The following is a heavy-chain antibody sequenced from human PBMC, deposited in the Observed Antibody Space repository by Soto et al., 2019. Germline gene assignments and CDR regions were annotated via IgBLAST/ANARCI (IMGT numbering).Heavy chain of an antibody. D-gene: IGHD6-6*01. CDR1: GYTFTSYG. V-gene: IGHV1-18*01. CDR3: ARLAARENIFPGWFDP. J-gene: IGHJ5*02. Sequence: ASVKVSCKASGYTFTSYGISWVRQAPGQGLEWMGWISAYNGNTNYAQKLQGRVTMTTDTSTSTAYMELRSLRSDDTAVYYCARLAARENIFPGWFDPWGQGTLVTVSS. CDR2: ISAYNGNT.